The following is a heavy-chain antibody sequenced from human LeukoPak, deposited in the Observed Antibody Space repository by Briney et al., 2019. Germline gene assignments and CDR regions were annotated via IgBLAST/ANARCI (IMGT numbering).Heavy chain of an antibody. J-gene: IGHJ5*02. D-gene: IGHD2-15*01. V-gene: IGHV4-59*01. CDR3: AREILPWVAATQENNWFDP. CDR2: IYYSGST. CDR1: GGSISSYY. Sequence: SETLSLTCTVSGGSISSYYWSWIRQPPGKGLEWIGYIYYSGSTNYNPSLKSRVTISVDTSKNQFSLKLSSVTAADTAVYYCAREILPWVAATQENNWFDPWGQGTLVTVSS.